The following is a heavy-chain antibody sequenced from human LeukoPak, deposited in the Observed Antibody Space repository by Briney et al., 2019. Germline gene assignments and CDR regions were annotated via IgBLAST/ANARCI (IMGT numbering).Heavy chain of an antibody. V-gene: IGHV4-38-2*02. Sequence: SETLSLTCTVSGYSISSGYYWGWIRQPPGKGLEWTGSTDHSGSTYYNPSLKSRITISVDTSKNQFSLKLSSVTAADTAVYYCARWGCGGDCYSPYFDYWGQGTLVTVSS. CDR1: GYSISSGYY. J-gene: IGHJ4*02. CDR3: ARWGCGGDCYSPYFDY. D-gene: IGHD2-21*02. CDR2: TDHSGST.